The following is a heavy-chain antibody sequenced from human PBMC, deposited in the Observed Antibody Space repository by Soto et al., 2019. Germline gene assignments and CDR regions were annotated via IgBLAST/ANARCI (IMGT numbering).Heavy chain of an antibody. J-gene: IGHJ6*02. CDR3: AREIDGYYGMDV. Sequence: QVQLVQSGAEVKKPGSSVKVSCKASGGTFSTDSISWVRQAPGQGLEWMGGIIPMFGTANNAQKFQGRVTITADESTSTAYMELSSLRSEDTAVYVWAREIDGYYGMDVWGQGTTVTVAS. V-gene: IGHV1-69*12. CDR1: GGTFSTDS. CDR2: IIPMFGTA.